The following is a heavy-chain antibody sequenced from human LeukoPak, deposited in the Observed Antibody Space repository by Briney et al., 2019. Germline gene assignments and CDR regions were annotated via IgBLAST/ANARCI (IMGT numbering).Heavy chain of an antibody. Sequence: SETLSLTCAVYGGSFSGYYWSWIRQPPGKGLEWIGEINHSGSTNYNPSLKSRVTISVDTSKNQFSLKLSSVTAADTAVYYCARFGGIVVWRGFDLWGRGTLVTVSS. V-gene: IGHV4-34*01. D-gene: IGHD3-22*01. CDR3: ARFGGIVVWRGFDL. J-gene: IGHJ2*01. CDR2: INHSGST. CDR1: GGSFSGYY.